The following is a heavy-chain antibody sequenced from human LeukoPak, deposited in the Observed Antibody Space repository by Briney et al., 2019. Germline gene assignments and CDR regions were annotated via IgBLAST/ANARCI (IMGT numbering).Heavy chain of an antibody. CDR2: IIPILGIA. CDR1: GGTFSSYA. J-gene: IGHJ6*02. CDR3: ARSDYRSDYYGMDV. V-gene: IGHV1-69*04. D-gene: IGHD4-17*01. Sequence: SVKVSCKASGGTFSSYAISWVRQAPGQGHEWMGRIIPILGIANYAQKFQGRVTITADKSTSTAYMELSSLRSEDTAVYYCARSDYRSDYYGMDVWGQGTTVTVS.